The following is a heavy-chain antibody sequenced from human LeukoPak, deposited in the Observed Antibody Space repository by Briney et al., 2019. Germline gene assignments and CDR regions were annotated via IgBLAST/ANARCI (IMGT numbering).Heavy chain of an antibody. CDR2: INAYNGNT. CDR3: ARDWEGGLVRGVLPFDY. D-gene: IGHD3-10*01. V-gene: IGHV1-18*01. CDR1: GYTFTSYG. Sequence: ASVKVSCKASGYTFTSYGISWVRQAPGQGLEWMGWINAYNGNTNYAQKLQGRVPMTTDTSTSTAYMELRSLRSDDTAVYYCARDWEGGLVRGVLPFDYWGQGTLVSVSS. J-gene: IGHJ4*02.